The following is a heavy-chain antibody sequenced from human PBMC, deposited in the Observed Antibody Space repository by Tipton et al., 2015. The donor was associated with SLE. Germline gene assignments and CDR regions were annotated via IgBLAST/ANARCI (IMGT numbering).Heavy chain of an antibody. CDR1: GFTFDYFA. CDR2: INWDGGTT. V-gene: IGHV3-43D*04. CDR3: ARYYYYGLDV. J-gene: IGHJ6*02. Sequence: SLRLSCVVSGFTFDYFAMNWVRQAPGKGLEWVSHINWDGGTTDYADSVKGRFTISRDNNKNSLYLQMNSLRPEDTALYYCARYYYYGLDVWGRGTTVTVSS.